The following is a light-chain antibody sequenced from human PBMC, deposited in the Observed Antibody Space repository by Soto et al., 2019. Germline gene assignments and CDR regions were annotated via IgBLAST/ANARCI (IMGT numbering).Light chain of an antibody. CDR2: EVT. CDR1: SSNVGGYNY. Sequence: HSALTQPASVSGSPGQSITISCTGTSSNVGGYNYVSWYQQHPGKAPKLMIYEVTNRPSGVSNRFSGSKSGNTASLTIFGLQAEDEADYYCSSYTTSSTFYVFGTGTKLTVL. CDR3: SSYTTSSTFYV. J-gene: IGLJ1*01. V-gene: IGLV2-14*01.